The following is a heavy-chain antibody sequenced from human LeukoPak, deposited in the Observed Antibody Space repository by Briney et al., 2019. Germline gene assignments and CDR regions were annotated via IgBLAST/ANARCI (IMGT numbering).Heavy chain of an antibody. J-gene: IGHJ4*02. V-gene: IGHV4-34*01. Sequence: SETLSLTCAVYGGSFSGYYWSWIRQPPGKGLEWIGEINHSGSTNYNPSLKSRVTISVDTSKNQCSLKLSSVTAADTAVYYCARSSAYSTRIDYWGQGTLVTVSS. CDR1: GGSFSGYY. CDR3: ARSSAYSTRIDY. CDR2: INHSGST. D-gene: IGHD6-13*01.